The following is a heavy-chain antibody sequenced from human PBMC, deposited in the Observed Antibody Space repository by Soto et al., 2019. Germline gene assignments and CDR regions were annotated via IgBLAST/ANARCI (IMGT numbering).Heavy chain of an antibody. Sequence: PGGSLRLSCASSGFSFSDFIMMLVRQAPGKGLEWVASIAERGNSAAYADSVKGRFILTRDNSNNMLSLHMTSLRVEDTAIYYCAKSFMSYSFDFWGLGTLVTVSS. J-gene: IGHJ4*02. CDR1: GFSFSDFI. D-gene: IGHD2-21*01. V-gene: IGHV3-21*04. CDR3: AKSFMSYSFDF. CDR2: IAERGNSA.